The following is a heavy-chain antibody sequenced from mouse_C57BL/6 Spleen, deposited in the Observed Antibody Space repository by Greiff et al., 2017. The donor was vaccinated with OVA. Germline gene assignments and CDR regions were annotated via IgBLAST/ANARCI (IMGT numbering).Heavy chain of an antibody. D-gene: IGHD2-4*01. CDR2: IYPGSGST. CDR3: ARRLYYDYEAWFAY. CDR1: GYTFTSYW. V-gene: IGHV1-55*01. J-gene: IGHJ3*01. Sequence: QVQLQQPGAELVKPGASVKMSCKASGYTFTSYWITWVKQRPGQGLEWIGDIYPGSGSTNYNEKFKSKATLTVDTSSSTAYMQLSSLTSEDAAVYYCARRLYYDYEAWFAYWGQGTLVTVSA.